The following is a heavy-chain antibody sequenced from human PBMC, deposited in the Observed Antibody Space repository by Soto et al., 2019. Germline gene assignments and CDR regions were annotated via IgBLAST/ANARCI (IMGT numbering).Heavy chain of an antibody. J-gene: IGHJ5*02. CDR2: IYYNGNT. CDR3: ARLLFAGGSWFDP. Sequence: SETLSLTCAVSGGSISSGGYSWSWIRQQPGKGLEWIGSIYYNGNTYYNQSLRSRVTISVDTSKNQFSLKLSSVTAADTAVYYCARLLFAGGSWFDPWGQGTLVTVSS. CDR1: GGSISSGGYS. D-gene: IGHD3-16*01. V-gene: IGHV4-30-2*03.